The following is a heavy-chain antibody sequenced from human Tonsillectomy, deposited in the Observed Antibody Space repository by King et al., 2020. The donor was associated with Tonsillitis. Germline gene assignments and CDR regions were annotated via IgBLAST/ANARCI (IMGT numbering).Heavy chain of an antibody. Sequence: TLKESGPALVKPTQTLTLTCSFSGFSLSSNGMCVSWIRQPPGKALEWLARIDWDDDKYYSTSLKTRLTISKDTSKNQVVLTMTNMYPVDTATYYCARIGAMVRGVMVNDYWGQGTLVTVSS. CDR1: GFSLSSNGMC. CDR2: IDWDDDK. CDR3: ARIGAMVRGVMVNDY. D-gene: IGHD3-10*01. J-gene: IGHJ4*02. V-gene: IGHV2-70*11.